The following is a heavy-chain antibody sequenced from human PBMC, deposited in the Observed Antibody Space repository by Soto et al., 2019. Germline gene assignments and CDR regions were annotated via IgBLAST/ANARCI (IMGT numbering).Heavy chain of an antibody. D-gene: IGHD4-17*01. J-gene: IGHJ1*01. CDR3: ARDLTPLFGDYTPVECFQH. Sequence: ASVKVSFKASGYTFTSYGISWVRQAPGQGLEWMGWISAYNGNTNYAQKLQGRVTMTTDTSTSTAYMELRSLRSDDTAVYYCARDLTPLFGDYTPVECFQHWGQGTLGTVSS. V-gene: IGHV1-18*01. CDR1: GYTFTSYG. CDR2: ISAYNGNT.